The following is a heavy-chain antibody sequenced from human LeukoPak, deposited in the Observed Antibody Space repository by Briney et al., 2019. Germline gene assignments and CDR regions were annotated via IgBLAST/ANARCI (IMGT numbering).Heavy chain of an antibody. CDR2: IYSGGST. V-gene: IGHV3-66*01. Sequence: PGGSLRLSCADSGFTFSSYAMSWVRQAPGKGLEWVSAIYSGGSTYYADSVKGRFTISRDISKNTLFFEMNSLRAEDTAVYYCGREILPSYAFDIWGQGTMVTVSS. J-gene: IGHJ3*02. CDR3: GREILPSYAFDI. D-gene: IGHD2/OR15-2a*01. CDR1: GFTFSSYA.